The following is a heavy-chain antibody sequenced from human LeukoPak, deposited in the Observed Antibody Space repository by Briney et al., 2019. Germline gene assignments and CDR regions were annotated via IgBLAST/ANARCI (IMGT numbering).Heavy chain of an antibody. CDR3: AKDSFYDSSVILDY. Sequence: GGSLRLSCAASGFTFSSYGMSWVRQAPGKGLEWVSAISGSGGSTYYADSVKGRFTISRDNSKNTLCLQMNSLRAEDTAVYYCAKDSFYDSSVILDYWGQGTLVTVSS. V-gene: IGHV3-23*01. D-gene: IGHD3-22*01. CDR2: ISGSGGST. CDR1: GFTFSSYG. J-gene: IGHJ4*02.